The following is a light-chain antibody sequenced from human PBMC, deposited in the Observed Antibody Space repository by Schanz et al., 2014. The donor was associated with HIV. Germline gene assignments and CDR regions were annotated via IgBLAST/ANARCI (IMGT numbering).Light chain of an antibody. Sequence: EIVLTQSPDTLSVSPGERATLSCRASQTIGSSYLAWYLHKPGQSPRLLIYGASFRAAGIPDRFSGSGAGTYFTLTISRLEPEDFGVYYCQQYGSSPLTFGPGSKLDVK. V-gene: IGKV3-20*01. J-gene: IGKJ3*01. CDR2: GAS. CDR3: QQYGSSPLT. CDR1: QTIGSSY.